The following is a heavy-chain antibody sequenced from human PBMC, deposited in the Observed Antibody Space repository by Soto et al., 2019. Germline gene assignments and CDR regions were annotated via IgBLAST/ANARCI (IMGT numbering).Heavy chain of an antibody. CDR1: GGSISSYY. V-gene: IGHV4-59*08. J-gene: IGHJ5*02. Sequence: PSETLSLTCTVSGGSISSYYWSWIRQPPGKGLEWIGYIYYSGSTNYNPSLKSRVTISVDRSKNQFSLKLSSVSATDTAVYYCATSNWFDPWGQGTLVTVSS. CDR3: ATSNWFDP. CDR2: IYYSGST.